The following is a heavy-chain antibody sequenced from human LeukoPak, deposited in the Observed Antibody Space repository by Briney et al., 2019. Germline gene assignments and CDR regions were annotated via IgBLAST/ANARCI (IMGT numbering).Heavy chain of an antibody. CDR3: ARQVRSPVVMFMDV. Sequence: PSETLSLTCTVAGGSISSSYYNWGRIPPPPGMGLKWLGSDYYTGITYYNPSVESRVTIAVDTSKNHFSLELNSVTAADTGVYFCARQVRSPVVMFMDVWGKGTTVIVSS. V-gene: IGHV4-39*01. CDR1: GGSISSSYYN. CDR2: DYYTGIT. D-gene: IGHD3-22*01. J-gene: IGHJ6*03.